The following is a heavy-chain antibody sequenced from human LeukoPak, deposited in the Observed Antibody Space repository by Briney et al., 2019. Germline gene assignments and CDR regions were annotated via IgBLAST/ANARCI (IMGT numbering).Heavy chain of an antibody. CDR3: ARERITMVRGVIRSPIDY. Sequence: PSETLSLTCAVYGGSFSGYYWGWIRQPPGKGLEWIGEINHSGSTNYNPSLKSRVTISVDTSKNQFSLKLSSVTAADTAVYYCARERITMVRGVIRSPIDYWGQGTLVTVSS. J-gene: IGHJ4*02. CDR1: GGSFSGYY. CDR2: INHSGST. V-gene: IGHV4-34*01. D-gene: IGHD3-10*01.